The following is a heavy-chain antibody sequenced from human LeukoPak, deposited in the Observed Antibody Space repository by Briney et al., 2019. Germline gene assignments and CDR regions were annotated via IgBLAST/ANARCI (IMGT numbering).Heavy chain of an antibody. Sequence: GGSLRLSCAASGFTFSSYWMHWVRQAPGKGLVWVSRINSDGSSTSYADSVKGRFTISRDNAKNSLYLQMNSLRAEDTAVYYCARDSGPGLSTMIVVGAFDIWGQGTMVTVSS. D-gene: IGHD3-22*01. CDR3: ARDSGPGLSTMIVVGAFDI. CDR2: INSDGSST. CDR1: GFTFSSYW. J-gene: IGHJ3*02. V-gene: IGHV3-74*01.